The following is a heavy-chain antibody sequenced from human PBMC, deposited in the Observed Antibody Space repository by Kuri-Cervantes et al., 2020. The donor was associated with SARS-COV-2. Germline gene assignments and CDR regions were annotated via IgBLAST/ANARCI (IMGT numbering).Heavy chain of an antibody. Sequence: GGSLRLSCAASGFTVSGNYMSWVRQAPGKGLEWVAVMSYDGSNKYYADSVKGRFTISRDNSKNTLYLQMNSLRAEDTAVYYCAKDWGAGQWLEYYYYMDVWGKGTTVTVSS. V-gene: IGHV3-30*18. CDR2: MSYDGSNK. CDR1: GFTVSGNY. D-gene: IGHD6-19*01. CDR3: AKDWGAGQWLEYYYYMDV. J-gene: IGHJ6*03.